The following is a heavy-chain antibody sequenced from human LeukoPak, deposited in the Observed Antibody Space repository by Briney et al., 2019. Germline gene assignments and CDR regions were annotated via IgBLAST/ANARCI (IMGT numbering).Heavy chain of an antibody. Sequence: SETLSLTCTVSGRSISSYYWSWIRQPPGKGLECIGYIYYSGSTNYNPSLKSRVTIPVDTSKNQFSLKLSSVTAADTAVYYCARDDGDNDAFDIWGQGTVVTVSS. D-gene: IGHD4-17*01. CDR2: IYYSGST. V-gene: IGHV4-59*01. CDR3: ARDDGDNDAFDI. CDR1: GRSISSYY. J-gene: IGHJ3*02.